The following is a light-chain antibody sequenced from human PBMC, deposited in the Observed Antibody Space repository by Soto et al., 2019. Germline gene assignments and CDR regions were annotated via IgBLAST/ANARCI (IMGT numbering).Light chain of an antibody. CDR3: IQTLQAPYS. CDR2: LGS. V-gene: IGKV2-28*01. Sequence: DIVMTQSPLSLPVTPGEPASISCRSSQSLRHHNGYYYLDWYLQKPGQSPQVLIYLGSNRASGVPDRVSGSGSGTVFTRKSSRVEAEDVGVYYCIQTLQAPYSFGQGTKLEIK. CDR1: QSLRHHNGYYY. J-gene: IGKJ2*01.